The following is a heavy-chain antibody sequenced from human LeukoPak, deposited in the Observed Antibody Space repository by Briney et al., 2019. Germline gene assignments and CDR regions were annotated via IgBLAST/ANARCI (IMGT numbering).Heavy chain of an antibody. CDR3: ARAGFVTYDSSGYWSYFQH. CDR1: GGTFSSYA. D-gene: IGHD3-22*01. V-gene: IGHV1-69*05. Sequence: SVKVSCKASGGTFSSYAISWVRQAPGQGLEWMGGIIPIFGTANYAQKFQDRVTITTDESTSTAYMELSSLRSEDTAVYYCARAGFVTYDSSGYWSYFQHWGQGTLVTVSS. CDR2: IIPIFGTA. J-gene: IGHJ1*01.